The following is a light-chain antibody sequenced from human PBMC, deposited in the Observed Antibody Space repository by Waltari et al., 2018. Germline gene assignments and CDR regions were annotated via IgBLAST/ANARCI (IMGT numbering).Light chain of an antibody. CDR2: AVS. Sequence: QSALTQPASVSGSPGQSITISCTGTSSDVGGYNYVSWYQQHPGKAPKLMIYAVSNRPSGVSNLFSGSKSGNTASLTISGLQAEDEADDYCSSYTSSSTLWVFGGGTKLTVL. CDR3: SSYTSSSTLWV. CDR1: SSDVGGYNY. J-gene: IGLJ3*02. V-gene: IGLV2-14*01.